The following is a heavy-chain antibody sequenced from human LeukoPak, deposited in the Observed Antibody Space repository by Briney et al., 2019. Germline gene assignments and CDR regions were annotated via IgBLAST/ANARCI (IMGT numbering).Heavy chain of an antibody. CDR2: IGGSGDTT. V-gene: IGHV3-23*01. J-gene: IGHJ4*02. D-gene: IGHD3-22*01. CDR3: AKIRGDSTGWVLDY. Sequence: GGSLRLSCAASGFTFSSYEMNWVRQAPGKGLEWVSAIGGSGDTTFYSDSVKGRFTISRDNSESTLYLQMNSLTADDTAIYFCAKIRGDSTGWVLDYWGRGILAAVSS. CDR1: GFTFSSYE.